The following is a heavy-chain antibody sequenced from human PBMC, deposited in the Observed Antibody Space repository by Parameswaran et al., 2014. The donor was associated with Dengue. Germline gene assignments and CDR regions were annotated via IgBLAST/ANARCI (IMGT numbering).Heavy chain of an antibody. J-gene: IGHJ5*02. Sequence: WIRQPQEGLEWVSSISSSSSYIYYADSVKGRFTISRDNAKNSLYLQMNSLRAEDTAVYYCARVVGMGNWFDPWGQGTLVTVSS. CDR3: ARVVGMGNWFDP. CDR2: ISSSSSYI. V-gene: IGHV3-21*01. D-gene: IGHD5-24*01.